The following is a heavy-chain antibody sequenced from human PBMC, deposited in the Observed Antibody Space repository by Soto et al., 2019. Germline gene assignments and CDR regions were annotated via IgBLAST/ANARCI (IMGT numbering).Heavy chain of an antibody. Sequence: QLQLQESGSRLVKSSQTLSLTCTVSGDSMTSGDYSWSWIRQPPGKGLEWLGYIYRTGNTHYSPSLKSRVSISQDRSKNKFSLELTSVTAADTAVYYCARGDYQYSIDYWGQGTLVTVSS. V-gene: IGHV4-30-2*01. D-gene: IGHD2-2*01. CDR2: IYRTGNT. CDR1: GDSMTSGDYS. CDR3: ARGDYQYSIDY. J-gene: IGHJ4*02.